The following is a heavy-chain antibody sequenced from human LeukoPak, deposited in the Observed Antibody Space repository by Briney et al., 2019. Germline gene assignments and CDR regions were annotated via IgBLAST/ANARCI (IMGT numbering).Heavy chain of an antibody. D-gene: IGHD5-24*01. V-gene: IGHV4-34*01. CDR2: INHSGST. Sequence: MTSETLSLTCAVYGGSFSGYYWSWIRQPPGKGLEWIGEINHSGSTNYNPSLKSRVTISVDTSKNQFSLKLSSVTAADTAVYYCARVAEMATIYFDYWGQGTLVTVSS. CDR3: ARVAEMATIYFDY. CDR1: GGSFSGYY. J-gene: IGHJ4*02.